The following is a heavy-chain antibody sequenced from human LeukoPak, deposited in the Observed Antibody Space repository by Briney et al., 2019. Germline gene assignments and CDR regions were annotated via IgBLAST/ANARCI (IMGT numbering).Heavy chain of an antibody. J-gene: IGHJ4*02. CDR3: ARTDMLYSSGWFDY. V-gene: IGHV1-18*01. CDR2: ISAYNGNT. D-gene: IGHD6-19*01. Sequence: ASVKVSCKASGYTFTSYGINWVRQAPGQGLEWMGWISAYNGNTNYAQKLQGRVTMTTDTSTSTAYMELRSLRSDDTAVYYCARTDMLYSSGWFDYWGQGTLVTVSS. CDR1: GYTFTSYG.